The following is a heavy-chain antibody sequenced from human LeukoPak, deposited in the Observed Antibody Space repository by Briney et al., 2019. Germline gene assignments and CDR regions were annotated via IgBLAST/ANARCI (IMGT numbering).Heavy chain of an antibody. CDR2: IHYSGST. CDR3: ARDGVGVTRAFDY. V-gene: IGHV4-59*01. CDR1: GGFISSYY. J-gene: IGHJ4*02. Sequence: SETLSLTCSVSGGFISSYYWSWFRQPPGKGLEWIGYIHYSGSTNYNPSLKSRVTISVDTSKNQFSLKLSSVTAADTAVYYCARDGVGVTRAFDYWGQGTLVTVSS. D-gene: IGHD1-26*01.